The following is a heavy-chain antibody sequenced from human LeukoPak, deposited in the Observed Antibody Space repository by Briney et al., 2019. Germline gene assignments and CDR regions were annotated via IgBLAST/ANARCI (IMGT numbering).Heavy chain of an antibody. CDR1: GFTFSSYA. V-gene: IGHV3-64*01. CDR3: ARAPRIGGTYSYYYYGMDV. D-gene: IGHD1-26*01. J-gene: IGHJ6*02. Sequence: GGSLRLSCAASGFTFSSYAMQWVRQAPGKGLEYVSAISSNGDSTYYANSVNGRFTTSRDNSKNSLYLQMGSLRAEDMAVYYCARAPRIGGTYSYYYYGMDVWGQGTTVTVSS. CDR2: ISSNGDST.